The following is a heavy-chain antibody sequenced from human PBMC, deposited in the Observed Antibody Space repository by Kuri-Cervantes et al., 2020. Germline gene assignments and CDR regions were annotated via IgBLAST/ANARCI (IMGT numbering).Heavy chain of an antibody. CDR3: TKGTIPDSGKWHDDS. CDR1: GFTFSSYD. Sequence: GESLKISCAASGFTFSSYDMHWVRQATGKGLEWVSAIGTAGDTYYPGSVKGRFTISRENAKNSLYLQMNSLRAGDTAIYYCTKGTIPDSGKWHDDSWGQGTLVTVSS. V-gene: IGHV3-13*01. D-gene: IGHD1-26*01. CDR2: IGTAGDT. J-gene: IGHJ4*02.